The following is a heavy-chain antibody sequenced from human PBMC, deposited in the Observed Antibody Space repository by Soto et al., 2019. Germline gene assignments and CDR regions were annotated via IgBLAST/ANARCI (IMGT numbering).Heavy chain of an antibody. CDR1: GYTLTELS. D-gene: IGHD5-12*01. V-gene: IGHV1-24*01. Sequence: QVQLVQSGAEVKKPGASVKVSCKVSGYTLTELSMHWVRQAPGKGLAWMGGFDREDGETIYAQKFQGRVTMTEDTSNDTAYMEPSSLRSEDTAAYYCSSGYVSSGLFDYWGQGTLVTVSS. CDR3: SSGYVSSGLFDY. J-gene: IGHJ4*02. CDR2: FDREDGET.